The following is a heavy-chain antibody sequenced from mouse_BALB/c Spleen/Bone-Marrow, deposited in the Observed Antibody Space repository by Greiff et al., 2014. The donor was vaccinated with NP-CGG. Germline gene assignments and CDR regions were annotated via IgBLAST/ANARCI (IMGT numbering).Heavy chain of an antibody. CDR2: INPNNGDT. D-gene: IGHD1-1*01. Sequence: EVHLVESGPEPVKPGASVKMPCKASGYTFTDYHMKWVKQSHGKSLEWIGEINPNNGDTFYNQEYKGKATLTVDKSSSTAYVQLNSLTSEDSAVYYCARRQEDYYAWFAYWGQGTLVTVSA. CDR3: ARRQEDYYAWFAY. CDR1: GYTFTDYH. V-gene: IGHV1-18*01. J-gene: IGHJ3*01.